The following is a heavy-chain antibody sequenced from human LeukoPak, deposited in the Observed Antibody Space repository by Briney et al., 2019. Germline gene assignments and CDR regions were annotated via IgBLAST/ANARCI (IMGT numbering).Heavy chain of an antibody. Sequence: GASVKVSCKASGYTFTAYYMHWVRQAPGQGLDWLGWINPNSGVTNYAQKFQGRVTMTRDTSISTAYMELSRLRSDDTAVYYCARPLSGSLSYWGQGTLVTVSS. D-gene: IGHD1-26*01. CDR1: GYTFTAYY. J-gene: IGHJ4*02. V-gene: IGHV1-2*02. CDR3: ARPLSGSLSY. CDR2: INPNSGVT.